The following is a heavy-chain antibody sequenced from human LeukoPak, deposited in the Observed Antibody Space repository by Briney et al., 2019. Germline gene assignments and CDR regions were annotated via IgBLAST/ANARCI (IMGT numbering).Heavy chain of an antibody. D-gene: IGHD2-15*01. CDR3: ARGIVVVVAAIWTRMYNWFDP. V-gene: IGHV1-3*01. J-gene: IGHJ5*02. Sequence: PGASVKVSCKASGYTFTSYAMHWVRQAPGQRLEWMGWINAGNGNTKYSQKFQGRVTITRDTSASTAYMELSSLRSGDTAVYYCARGIVVVVAAIWTRMYNWFDPWGQGTLVTVSS. CDR1: GYTFTSYA. CDR2: INAGNGNT.